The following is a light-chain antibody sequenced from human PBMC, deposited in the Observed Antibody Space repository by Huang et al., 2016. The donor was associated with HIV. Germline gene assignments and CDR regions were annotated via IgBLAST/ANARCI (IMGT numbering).Light chain of an antibody. CDR1: QSVSNY. J-gene: IGKJ4*01. V-gene: IGKV3-11*01. CDR3: QHRAIWPLT. Sequence: EIVLTQSPATLSLSPGERATLPCRASQSVSNYLAWYQQKPGQAPRLLIYDASKRATGIPARFSGSGSGTDFTLTISSLEPEDFAVYYCQHRAIWPLTFGGGTKAEIK. CDR2: DAS.